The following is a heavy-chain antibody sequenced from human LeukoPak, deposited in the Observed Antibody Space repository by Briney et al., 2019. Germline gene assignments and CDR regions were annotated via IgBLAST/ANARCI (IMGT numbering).Heavy chain of an antibody. Sequence: PGASVKVSCKASGGTFSRYGFSWVRQAPGQGPEWMGGIIPLFDVANYAQKLQDRVTLTADGSTRTAYMELSSLRSDDTAVYYCAKWEGDPQFFDSWGQGTLVIVSS. V-gene: IGHV1-69*13. D-gene: IGHD1-26*01. J-gene: IGHJ5*01. CDR3: AKWEGDPQFFDS. CDR1: GGTFSRYG. CDR2: IIPLFDVA.